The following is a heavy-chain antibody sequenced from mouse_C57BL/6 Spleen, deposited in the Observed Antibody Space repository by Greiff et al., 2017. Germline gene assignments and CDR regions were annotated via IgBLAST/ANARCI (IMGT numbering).Heavy chain of an antibody. CDR2: ISSGSSTI. CDR1: GFTFSDYG. V-gene: IGHV5-17*01. D-gene: IGHD1-1*01. J-gene: IGHJ4*01. Sequence: DVQLVESGGGLVKPGGSLKLSCAASGFTFSDYGMHWVRQAPEKGLEWVAYISSGSSTIYYADTVKGRFTISGDNAKNTLYLQMTSLRSEDTAMYYCARQAVVDAMDYWGQGTSVTVSS. CDR3: ARQAVVDAMDY.